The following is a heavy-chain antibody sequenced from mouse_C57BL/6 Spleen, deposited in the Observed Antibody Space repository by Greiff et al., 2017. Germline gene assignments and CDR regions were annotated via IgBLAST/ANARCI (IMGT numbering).Heavy chain of an antibody. CDR1: GFTFSDYY. J-gene: IGHJ4*01. CDR3: ASYYYGSDAMDY. V-gene: IGHV5-16*01. Sequence: EVKVVESEGGLVQPGSSMKLSCTASGFTFSDYYMAWVRQVPEKGLEWVANINYDGSSTNYLDSLKSRFIISRDNAKNILCLQMSSLKSEDTATYYCASYYYGSDAMDYWGQGTSVTVSS. D-gene: IGHD1-1*01. CDR2: INYDGSST.